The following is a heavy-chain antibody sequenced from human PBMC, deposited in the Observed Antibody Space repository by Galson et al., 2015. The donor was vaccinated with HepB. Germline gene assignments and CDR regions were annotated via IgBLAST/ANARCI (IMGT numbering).Heavy chain of an antibody. CDR3: AKFGYTGYDWGGWFDP. CDR2: ISGYNGNT. CDR1: GYTFTSSA. D-gene: IGHD5-12*01. V-gene: IGHV1-18*01. Sequence: QSGAEVKKPGESLRNSCKASGYTFTSSAISWVRQAPGQGLEWMGWISGYNGNTKFAQKFQGRVTMTTDTFTSTVYMELRSLRSDDTAVYYCAKFGYTGYDWGGWFDPWGQGTLVTVSS. J-gene: IGHJ5*02.